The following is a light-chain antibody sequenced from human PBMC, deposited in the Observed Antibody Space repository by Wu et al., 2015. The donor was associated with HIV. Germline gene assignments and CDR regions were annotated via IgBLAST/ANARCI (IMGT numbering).Light chain of an antibody. J-gene: IGKJ2*01. Sequence: TLSCRASQSVSSNYLAWYQXKPGQAPRLLIYGASTRATGIPDRFSGSGSGTDFTLTISRLEPEDFAVYYCQQYGTSLLXTFGQGTKLEIK. CDR3: QQYGTSLLXT. CDR1: QSVSSNY. V-gene: IGKV3-20*01. CDR2: GAS.